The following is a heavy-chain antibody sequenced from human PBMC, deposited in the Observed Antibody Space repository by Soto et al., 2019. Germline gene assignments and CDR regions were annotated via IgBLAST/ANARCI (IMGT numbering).Heavy chain of an antibody. CDR2: IYYSGST. D-gene: IGHD3-3*01. J-gene: IGHJ4*02. CDR1: GGSISSSSYY. CDR3: ARHRLSYDFWSGYQDPYFDY. V-gene: IGHV4-39*01. Sequence: PSETLSLTCTVSGGSISSSSYYWGWIRQPPGKGLEWIGSIYYSGSTYYNPSLKSRVTISVDTSKNQFSLKLSSVTAADTAVYYCARHRLSYDFWSGYQDPYFDYWGQGTLVTVSS.